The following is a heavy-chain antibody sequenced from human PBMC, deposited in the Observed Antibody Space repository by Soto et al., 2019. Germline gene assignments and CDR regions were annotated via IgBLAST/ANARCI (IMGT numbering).Heavy chain of an antibody. CDR2: IYSNGDT. Sequence: SETLSLTCSVSSDSMNSGGYYWSWIRQHTGKGLEWIGYIYSNGDTYYNPSLKSRVTISVDTSKNQFSLNLTSVTAADTAVYYCARRGGSSSGYYYYAMDVWGQGTTVTVSS. V-gene: IGHV4-31*03. CDR1: SDSMNSGGYY. D-gene: IGHD6-6*01. CDR3: ARRGGSSSGYYYYAMDV. J-gene: IGHJ6*02.